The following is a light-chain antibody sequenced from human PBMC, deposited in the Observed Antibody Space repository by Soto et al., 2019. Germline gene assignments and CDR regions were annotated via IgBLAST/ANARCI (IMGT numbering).Light chain of an antibody. CDR2: AAS. Sequence: DIQMTQSPSSLSASVGDRDTITCRASQSISSYLNWYQQKPGKAPKLLIYAASSLQSGVPSRFSGSGSGTDFTLTISSLQPEDFATYYCQQSYSTPITFGPGTKVDIK. V-gene: IGKV1-39*01. CDR3: QQSYSTPIT. J-gene: IGKJ3*01. CDR1: QSISSY.